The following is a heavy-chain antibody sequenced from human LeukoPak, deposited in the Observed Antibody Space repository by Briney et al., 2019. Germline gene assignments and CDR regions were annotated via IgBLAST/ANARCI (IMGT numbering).Heavy chain of an antibody. D-gene: IGHD2-21*02. J-gene: IGHJ5*02. CDR2: ITSSGGNT. V-gene: IGHV3-48*03. CDR1: GFTFNSRE. Sequence: GGSLTLSCAASGFTFNSREMHGVRRAPGRGLEWFLYITSSGGNTYYTDSVQGRFTISRDNAKNSLYLQMHSLRAEDTAVYYCVGERNCGVDCYQGSWFDPWGQGTPVTVSS. CDR3: VGERNCGVDCYQGSWFDP.